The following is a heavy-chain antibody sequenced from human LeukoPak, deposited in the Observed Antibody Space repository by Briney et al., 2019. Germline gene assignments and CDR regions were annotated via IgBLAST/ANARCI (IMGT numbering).Heavy chain of an antibody. D-gene: IGHD3-10*01. V-gene: IGHV1-2*02. CDR3: ARDGSGSYTYYYYYGMDV. J-gene: IGHJ6*02. Sequence: ASVRVSSKASGYSFTVYYMHWGRAAPGQGHGCMGWINPNSGGTNYAQKFQGRVTMTRDTSISTAYMELSRLRSDDTAVYYCARDGSGSYTYYYYYGMDVWGQGTTVTVSS. CDR2: INPNSGGT. CDR1: GYSFTVYY.